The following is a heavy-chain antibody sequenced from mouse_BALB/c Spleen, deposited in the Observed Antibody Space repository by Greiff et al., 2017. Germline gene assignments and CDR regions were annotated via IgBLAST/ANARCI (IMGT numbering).Heavy chain of an antibody. D-gene: IGHD2-2*01. CDR3: ARERGYGYDWFAY. CDR2: IWAGGST. CDR1: GFSLTSYG. Sequence: VMLVESGPGLVAPSQSLSITCTVSGFSLTSYGVHWVRQPPGKGLEWLGVIWAGGSTNYNSALMSRLSISKDNSKSQVFLKMNSLQTDDTAMYYCARERGYGYDWFAYWGQGTLVTVSA. V-gene: IGHV2-9*02. J-gene: IGHJ3*01.